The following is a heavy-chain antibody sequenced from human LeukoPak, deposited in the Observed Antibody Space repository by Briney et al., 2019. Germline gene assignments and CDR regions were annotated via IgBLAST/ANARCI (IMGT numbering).Heavy chain of an antibody. J-gene: IGHJ3*02. CDR2: MNPNSGNT. D-gene: IGHD5-18*01. CDR3: ARPNSYGWRGAFDI. Sequence: GASVKVSCKASGVTFSSYDINWVRQATGQGLEWMGWMNPNSGNTGYAQKFQGRVTMTRNTSISTAYMELSSLRSEDTAVYYCARPNSYGWRGAFDIWGQGTMVTVSS. V-gene: IGHV1-8*01. CDR1: GVTFSSYD.